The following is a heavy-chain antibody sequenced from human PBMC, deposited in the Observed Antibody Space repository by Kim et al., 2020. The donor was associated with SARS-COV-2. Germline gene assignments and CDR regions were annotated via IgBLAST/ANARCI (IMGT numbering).Heavy chain of an antibody. CDR3: ARDEVAGTMELFDY. D-gene: IGHD6-19*01. Sequence: ADSVKGRFTISRDNAKNSLYLQMNSLRAEDTAVYYCARDEVAGTMELFDYWGQGTLVTVSS. J-gene: IGHJ4*02. V-gene: IGHV3-21*01.